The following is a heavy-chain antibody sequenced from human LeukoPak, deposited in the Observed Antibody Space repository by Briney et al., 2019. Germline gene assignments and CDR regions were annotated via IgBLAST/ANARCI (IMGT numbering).Heavy chain of an antibody. CDR1: GFTFSDYY. J-gene: IGHJ6*03. CDR2: ISSSGSTI. D-gene: IGHD3-3*01. Sequence: NPGGSLRLSCAASGFTFSDYYMSWIRQAPGKGLEWVSYISSSGSTIYYADSVKGRFTISRDNAKNSLYLQMNSLRAEDTAVYYCARDPYFWSGYFGYYYYMDVWGKGTTVTVSS. V-gene: IGHV3-11*04. CDR3: ARDPYFWSGYFGYYYYMDV.